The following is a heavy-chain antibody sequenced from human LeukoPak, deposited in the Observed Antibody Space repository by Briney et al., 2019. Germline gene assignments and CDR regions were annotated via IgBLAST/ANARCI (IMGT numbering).Heavy chain of an antibody. V-gene: IGHV4-59*01. CDR2: IYYSGST. Sequence: SETLSLTCTVSGGPLSRYYWRWIRQPPGKGLEWIGYIYYSGSTNYNPSLKSRVTISVDTSKNQLSLKLSSVTAADTAVYYCARTVTTVRYYFDYWGQGTLVTVSS. J-gene: IGHJ4*02. CDR3: ARTVTTVRYYFDY. CDR1: GGPLSRYY. D-gene: IGHD4-17*01.